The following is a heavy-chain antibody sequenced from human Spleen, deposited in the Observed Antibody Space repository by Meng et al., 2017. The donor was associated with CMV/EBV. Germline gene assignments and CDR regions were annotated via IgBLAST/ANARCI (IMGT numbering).Heavy chain of an antibody. CDR1: GFTFNRYW. CDR3: ASGGAAAYWNWFDP. D-gene: IGHD2-2*01. V-gene: IGHV3-7*01. Sequence: GGSLRLSCAASGFTFNRYWMSWVRQAPGKGLEWVANIKEDGSEKYYVDSVKGRFTISRDNAKNSLYLQMNSLRVGDTAVYYCASGGAAAYWNWFDPWGQGTLVTVSS. J-gene: IGHJ5*02. CDR2: IKEDGSEK.